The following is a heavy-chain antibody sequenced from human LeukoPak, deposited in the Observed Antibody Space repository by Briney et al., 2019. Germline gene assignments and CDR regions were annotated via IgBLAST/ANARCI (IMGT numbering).Heavy chain of an antibody. Sequence: GGSLRLSCAASGFIFSPYGMTWVRQAPGKGLEWVSGISGSGGSTYYADSVKGRFTISRDNPKNTLYLEVNSLRAEDTAVYYCAKERIQLWLTLTADAFDIWGQGTMVTVSS. CDR1: GFIFSPYG. CDR2: ISGSGGST. V-gene: IGHV3-23*01. CDR3: AKERIQLWLTLTADAFDI. D-gene: IGHD5-18*01. J-gene: IGHJ3*02.